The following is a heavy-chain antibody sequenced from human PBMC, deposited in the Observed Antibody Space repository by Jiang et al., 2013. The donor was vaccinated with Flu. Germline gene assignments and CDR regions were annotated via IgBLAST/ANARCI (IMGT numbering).Heavy chain of an antibody. CDR3: ADGKYGDSPFSFQH. CDR1: GYTFTYYY. CDR2: INPSGGST. Sequence: SGAEVKKPGASVKVSCKASGYTFTYYYIHWVRQAPGQGLEWMGTINPSGGSTSYAQKFQGRVTMTTDTSTSTVYMGLSSLRSEDTAVYYCADGKYGDSPFSFQHWGQGTLVTVSS. V-gene: IGHV1-46*01. D-gene: IGHD4-17*01. J-gene: IGHJ1*01.